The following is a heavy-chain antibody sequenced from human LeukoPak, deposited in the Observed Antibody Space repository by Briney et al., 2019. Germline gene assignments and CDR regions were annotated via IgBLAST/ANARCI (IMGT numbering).Heavy chain of an antibody. CDR1: GYNFIAYG. D-gene: IGHD3-10*01. J-gene: IGHJ3*02. CDR2: ISGYNGQT. CDR3: ARDEFYGSGSSGDDGLDI. Sequence: ASVKVSCKTSGYNFIAYGIAWVRQAPSQGLEWVGRISGYNGQTKYAQKFQGRVSMTRDTSTRTAYMELTSLRFDDTAVYYCARDEFYGSGSSGDDGLDIWGQGTMVSV. V-gene: IGHV1-18*01.